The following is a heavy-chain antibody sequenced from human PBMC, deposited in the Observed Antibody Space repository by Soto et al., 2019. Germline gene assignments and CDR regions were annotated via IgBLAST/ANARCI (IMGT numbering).Heavy chain of an antibody. CDR1: GYTFTGYY. CDR2: INPNSGGT. J-gene: IGHJ5*02. CDR3: ARDNYVKHSSGWPRVSRWFVP. V-gene: IGHV1-2*02. D-gene: IGHD6-25*01. Sequence: ASVKVSCKASGYTFTGYYMHWVRQAPGQGLEWMGWINPNSGGTNYAQKFQGRVTMTRDTSISTAYMELSRLRSDDTAVYYCARDNYVKHSSGWPRVSRWFVPWGQGTLLTVSS.